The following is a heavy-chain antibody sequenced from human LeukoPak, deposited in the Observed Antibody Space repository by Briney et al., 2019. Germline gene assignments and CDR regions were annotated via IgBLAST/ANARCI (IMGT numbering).Heavy chain of an antibody. J-gene: IGHJ4*02. Sequence: GGSLRLSCAAAGFTFRTYSMSWVRQAPGKGLEWVSAISGSGGSTYYADSVKGRFTISRDNSKNTLYLQMNSLRAEDTAVYYCARISIAVAGTWGQGTLVTVSS. CDR2: ISGSGGST. D-gene: IGHD6-19*01. V-gene: IGHV3-23*01. CDR3: ARISIAVAGT. CDR1: GFTFRTYS.